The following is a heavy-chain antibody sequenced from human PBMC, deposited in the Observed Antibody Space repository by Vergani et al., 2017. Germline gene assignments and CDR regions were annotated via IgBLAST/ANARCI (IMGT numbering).Heavy chain of an antibody. CDR1: GGSFSGYY. CDR3: ARCHCSGGSCYYYYYGMDV. Sequence: QVQLQQWGAGLLKPSETLSLTCAVYGGSFSGYYWSWIRQPPGKGLEWIGEINHSGSTNYNPSLKSRVTISVDTSKNQFSLKLGSVTAADTAVYYCARCHCSGGSCYYYYYGMDVWGQGTTVTVSS. D-gene: IGHD2-15*01. V-gene: IGHV4-34*01. CDR2: INHSGST. J-gene: IGHJ6*02.